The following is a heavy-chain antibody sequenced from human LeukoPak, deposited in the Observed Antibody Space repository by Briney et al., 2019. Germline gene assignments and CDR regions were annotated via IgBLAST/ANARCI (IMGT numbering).Heavy chain of an antibody. D-gene: IGHD1-7*01. Sequence: ASVKVSCKDSGYTFTSYGISWVRQAPGQGLEWMGWISAYNGNTNYAQKLQGRVTMTTDTSTSTAYMELRSLRSDDTAVYYCARAGITGTILKYYYHYYMDVWGKGTTVTVSS. CDR3: ARAGITGTILKYYYHYYMDV. CDR2: ISAYNGNT. J-gene: IGHJ6*03. CDR1: GYTFTSYG. V-gene: IGHV1-18*01.